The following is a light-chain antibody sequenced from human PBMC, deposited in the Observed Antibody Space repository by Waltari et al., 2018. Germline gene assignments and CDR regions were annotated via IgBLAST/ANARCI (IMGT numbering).Light chain of an antibody. J-gene: IGLJ1*01. CDR3: SSYTTSSAPGV. V-gene: IGLV2-14*01. CDR1: ASDFGAYYF. CDR2: EVI. Sequence: HSALTQPPPLSGPPGHSFPFSCSGPASDFGAYYFVPWYQQHPGKAPHLIIYEVINRPSGISNRFSASKSGNTASLTISGLQAEDEADYYCSSYTTSSAPGVFGTGTRVTVL.